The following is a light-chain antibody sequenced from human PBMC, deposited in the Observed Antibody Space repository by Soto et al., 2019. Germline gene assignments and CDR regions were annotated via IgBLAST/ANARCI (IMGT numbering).Light chain of an antibody. Sequence: DIKMTQSPSALSASIGDRVILTCQASQDIANSLNWYQHKPGKAPKLLIYDASNLERGVPARFSGSGSGTDFSFTISSLQPEDIATYYCQQYENLPPTFGQGTLLEIK. CDR2: DAS. J-gene: IGKJ5*01. V-gene: IGKV1-33*01. CDR1: QDIANS. CDR3: QQYENLPPT.